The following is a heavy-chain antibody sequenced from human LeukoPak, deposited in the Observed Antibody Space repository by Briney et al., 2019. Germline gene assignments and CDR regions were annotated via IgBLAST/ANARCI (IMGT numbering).Heavy chain of an antibody. CDR2: ISWNSGSI. J-gene: IGHJ4*02. CDR1: GFTFDDYA. CDR3: AKDNYDSSGYYYVDY. D-gene: IGHD3-22*01. Sequence: GTSLRLSCAASGFTFDDYAMHWVRQAPGKGLEWVSGISWNSGSIGYADSVKGRFTISRDNAKNSLYLQMNSLRAEDTALYYCAKDNYDSSGYYYVDYWGQGTLVTVSS. V-gene: IGHV3-9*01.